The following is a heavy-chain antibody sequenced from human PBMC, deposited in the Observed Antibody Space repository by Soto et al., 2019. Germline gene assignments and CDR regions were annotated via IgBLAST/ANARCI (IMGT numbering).Heavy chain of an antibody. J-gene: IGHJ4*02. CDR1: GYSFTSYW. V-gene: IGHV5-51*01. D-gene: IGHD4-17*01. CDR2: IHPGDSDT. CDR3: ARQIGLLGSYGDYYDY. Sequence: GESLKISCKGSGYSFTSYWIGWVRQMPGKGLEWMGLIHPGDSDTRYSPSFQGQVTISADKSISTAYLQWSSLKASDTAMYYCARQIGLLGSYGDYYDYWGQGTLVTVSS.